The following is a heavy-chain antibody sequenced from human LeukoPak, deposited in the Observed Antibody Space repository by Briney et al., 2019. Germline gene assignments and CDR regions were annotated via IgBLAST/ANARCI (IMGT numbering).Heavy chain of an antibody. CDR1: GFTFSSYW. D-gene: IGHD2-15*01. V-gene: IGHV3-7*01. CDR2: IKEDGSEK. J-gene: IGHJ1*01. CDR3: ARAIPYCSGGSCYVGYFQH. Sequence: GGSLRLSCAASGFTFSSYWMCWVRQAPGKGLGGVANIKEDGSEKYYVDSVKGRFTISRDNAKNSLYLQMNSPRAEDTAVYYCARAIPYCSGGSCYVGYFQHWGQGTLVTVSS.